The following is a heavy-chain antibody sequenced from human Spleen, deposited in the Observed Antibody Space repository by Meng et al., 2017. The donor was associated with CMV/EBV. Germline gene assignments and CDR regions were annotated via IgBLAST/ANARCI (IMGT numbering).Heavy chain of an antibody. V-gene: IGHV1-69*02. D-gene: IGHD3-10*01. CDR1: GGTLDIYT. CDR2: IVPILGKP. Sequence: SVKVSCKASGGTLDIYTVNWVRQAPGQGLEWMGKIVPILGKPTYAQNFQGRVSITADKSTSAVYVELSDLRSEDAAGYYCARGVVATEWGGGTLVTVSS. J-gene: IGHJ1*01. CDR3: ARGVVATE.